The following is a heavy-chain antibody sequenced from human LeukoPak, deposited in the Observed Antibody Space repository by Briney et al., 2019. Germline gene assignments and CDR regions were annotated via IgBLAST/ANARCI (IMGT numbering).Heavy chain of an antibody. CDR2: IYYSGST. CDR1: GGSITGNTYY. J-gene: IGHJ4*02. D-gene: IGHD3-22*01. Sequence: SETLSLTRDVSGGSITGNTYYWGWIRQPPGKGLEWIGTIYYSGSTYYRPSLKSRVTISMDRSKNQISLKMASVTAADTAIFYCARRRYDSSTYNFDSWGPGTLVTVSS. CDR3: ARRRYDSSTYNFDS. V-gene: IGHV4-39*01.